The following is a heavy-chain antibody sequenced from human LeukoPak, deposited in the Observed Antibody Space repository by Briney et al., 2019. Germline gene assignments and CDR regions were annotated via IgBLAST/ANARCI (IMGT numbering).Heavy chain of an antibody. Sequence: SETLSLTGTVPGGSISSYYWSWIRQPPGKGLGGIGYIYYSGSTNYNPSLKSRVTISVDTSKNQFSLKLSSVTAADTAVYYCARDGEWRYGMDVWGQGTTVTVSS. CDR3: ARDGEWRYGMDV. CDR1: GGSISSYY. CDR2: IYYSGST. D-gene: IGHD7-27*01. V-gene: IGHV4-59*01. J-gene: IGHJ6*02.